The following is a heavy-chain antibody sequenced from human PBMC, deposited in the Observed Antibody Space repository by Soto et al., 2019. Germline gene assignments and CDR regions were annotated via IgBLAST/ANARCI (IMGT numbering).Heavy chain of an antibody. Sequence: TSETLSLTCAVYGGSFSGYYWSWIRQPPGKGLEWIGEINHSGSTNYNPSLKSRVTISVDTSKNQFSLKLSSVTAADTAVYYCARGTMVRGVIMGFFDYWGQGTLVTVSS. V-gene: IGHV4-34*01. D-gene: IGHD3-10*01. CDR2: INHSGST. CDR3: ARGTMVRGVIMGFFDY. J-gene: IGHJ4*02. CDR1: GGSFSGYY.